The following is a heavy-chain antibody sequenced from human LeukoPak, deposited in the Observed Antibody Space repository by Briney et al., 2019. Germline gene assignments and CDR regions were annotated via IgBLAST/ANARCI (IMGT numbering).Heavy chain of an antibody. CDR3: ARVTYVRPYQLDY. V-gene: IGHV1-18*01. Sequence: ASVKVSCKASGYTFANYGINWVRHDPGQGLEWIGWICLENGNAGYAQRVQGRVTLTTDTSTSTAYMELRSLRSDDTAVYYCARVTYVRPYQLDYWGQGTLVSISS. CDR1: GYTFANYG. J-gene: IGHJ4*02. CDR2: ICLENGNA. D-gene: IGHD2-2*01.